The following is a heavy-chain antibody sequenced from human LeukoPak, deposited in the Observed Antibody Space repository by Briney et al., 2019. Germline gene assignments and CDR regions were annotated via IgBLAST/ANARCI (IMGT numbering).Heavy chain of an antibody. CDR3: ASGPGSGSYFDFDY. J-gene: IGHJ4*02. D-gene: IGHD1-26*01. CDR2: ISAHNGNT. V-gene: IGHV1-18*01. CDR1: GYTLTSYG. Sequence: ASVKVSCKASGYTLTSYGISWVRQAPGQGLEWMGWISAHNGNTNYAQNLQGRVTMTVDTSTSTAYMELGSLRSDDTAVYYCASGPGSGSYFDFDYWGQGTLVTVSS.